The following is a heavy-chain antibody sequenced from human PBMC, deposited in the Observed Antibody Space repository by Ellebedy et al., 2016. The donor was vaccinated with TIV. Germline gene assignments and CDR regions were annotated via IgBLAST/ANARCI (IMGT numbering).Heavy chain of an antibody. D-gene: IGHD3-3*01. Sequence: ASVKVSXXASGYTFTGYYMHWVRQAPGQGLEWMGWINPNSGGTNYAQKFQGWVTMTRDTSISTAYMELSRLRSDDTAVYYCARALEANFWSGPCGYWGQGTLVTVSS. V-gene: IGHV1-2*04. CDR3: ARALEANFWSGPCGY. CDR2: INPNSGGT. J-gene: IGHJ4*02. CDR1: GYTFTGYY.